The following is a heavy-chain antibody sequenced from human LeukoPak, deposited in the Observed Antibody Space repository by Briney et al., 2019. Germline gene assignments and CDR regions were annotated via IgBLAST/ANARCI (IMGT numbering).Heavy chain of an antibody. Sequence: ASVKVSCKASGYTFTGYYMHWVRQAPGQGLEWMGWINPNSGGTNYAQKFQARVTMTRDTSISTPYMEMSSLTSDDTAVYYCARSARHCNNGVCFTDYYIDLWGKGTTVIVS. CDR2: INPNSGGT. V-gene: IGHV1-2*02. D-gene: IGHD2-8*01. CDR3: ARSARHCNNGVCFTDYYIDL. J-gene: IGHJ6*03. CDR1: GYTFTGYY.